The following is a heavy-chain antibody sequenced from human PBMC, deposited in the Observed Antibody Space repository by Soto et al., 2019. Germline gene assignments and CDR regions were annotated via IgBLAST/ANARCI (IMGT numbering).Heavy chain of an antibody. J-gene: IGHJ4*02. Sequence: SETLSLTCTVSGGSISSSSYYWGWIRQPTGKGLEWIGSIYYSGSTYYNPSLKSRVTISVDTSKNQFSLKPRSVTAADTAVYYCARTEKRWLPHPPAYWGQGTLVIVSS. CDR1: GGSISSSSYY. CDR3: ARTEKRWLPHPPAY. V-gene: IGHV4-39*01. D-gene: IGHD5-12*01. CDR2: IYYSGST.